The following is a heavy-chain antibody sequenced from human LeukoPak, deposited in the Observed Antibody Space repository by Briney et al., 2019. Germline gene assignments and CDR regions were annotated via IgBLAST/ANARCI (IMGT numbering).Heavy chain of an antibody. V-gene: IGHV1-69*05. CDR3: ARGGGSYYFDY. CDR2: IIPIFGTA. CDR1: GGTFSSYA. Sequence: GASVKVSCKASGGTFSSYAISWVRQAPGQGLEWMGGIIPIFGTANYAQKFQGRVTMTTDTSTSTAYMELRSLRSDDTAVYYCARGGGSYYFDYWGQGTLVTVSS. D-gene: IGHD1-26*01. J-gene: IGHJ4*02.